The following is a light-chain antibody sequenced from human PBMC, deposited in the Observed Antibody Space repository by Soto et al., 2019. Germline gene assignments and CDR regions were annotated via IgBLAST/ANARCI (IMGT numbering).Light chain of an antibody. Sequence: EIVLTQSPGTLSLSPGERATLSCRSSQSVSSSYLAWYQQKPGQAPRLLIYGASSRATGIPDRFSGSGSGTDFTLTINSQEPEDFAVYYCAPYDKSITFGDGTKVEIK. J-gene: IGKJ4*01. CDR3: APYDKSIT. CDR2: GAS. V-gene: IGKV3-20*01. CDR1: QSVSSSY.